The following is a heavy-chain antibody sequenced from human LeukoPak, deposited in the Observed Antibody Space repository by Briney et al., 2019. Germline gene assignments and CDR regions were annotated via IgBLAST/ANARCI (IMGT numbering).Heavy chain of an antibody. CDR2: IIPIFGTA. Sequence: ASVKVSCKASGGTFSSYAISWVRQAPGQGLEWMGGIIPIFGTANYAQKFQGRVTITADESTSTAYMELSSLRSEDTAVYYCARGRGIWFGELDHYYFDYWGQGTLVTVSS. V-gene: IGHV1-69*13. J-gene: IGHJ4*02. CDR1: GGTFSSYA. CDR3: ARGRGIWFGELDHYYFDY. D-gene: IGHD3-10*01.